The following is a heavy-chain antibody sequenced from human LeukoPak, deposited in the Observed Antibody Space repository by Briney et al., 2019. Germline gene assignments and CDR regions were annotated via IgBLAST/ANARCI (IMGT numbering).Heavy chain of an antibody. J-gene: IGHJ4*02. Sequence: GGSLRLSCAASGFTFSSYAMHWVRQAPGKGLEWVAVISYDGGNKYYADSVKGRFTISRDNSKNTLYLQMNSLRAEDTAVYYCARVFQRYSRSWPFDYWGQGTLVTVSS. CDR2: ISYDGGNK. V-gene: IGHV3-30*01. D-gene: IGHD6-13*01. CDR3: ARVFQRYSRSWPFDY. CDR1: GFTFSSYA.